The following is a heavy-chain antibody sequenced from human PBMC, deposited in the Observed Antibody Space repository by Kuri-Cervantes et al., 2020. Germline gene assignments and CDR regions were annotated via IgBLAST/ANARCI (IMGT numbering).Heavy chain of an antibody. CDR2: ISSSGSTI. Sequence: GGSLRLSCAASGFTFSSYEVNWVRQAPGKGLEWVSYISSSGSTIYYADSVKGRFTISRDNAKNSLYLQMNSLRAEDTAVYYCAKDRVLAESGSIYYYGMDVWGQGTTVTVSS. V-gene: IGHV3-48*03. CDR3: AKDRVLAESGSIYYYGMDV. CDR1: GFTFSSYE. J-gene: IGHJ6*02. D-gene: IGHD3-3*01.